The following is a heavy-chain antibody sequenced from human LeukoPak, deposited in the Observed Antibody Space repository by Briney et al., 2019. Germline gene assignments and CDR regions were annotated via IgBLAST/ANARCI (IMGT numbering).Heavy chain of an antibody. V-gene: IGHV1-3*01. Sequence: ASVKVSCKASGYTFTSYAMHWVRQGPGQRLEWMGWINAGNGNTKYSQKFQGRVTITRDTSASTAYMELSSLRSEDTAVYYCARGNKPHHIKRDPLRYLPWGQGTLVTVSS. CDR2: INAGNGNT. CDR1: GYTFTSYA. D-gene: IGHD3-9*01. CDR3: ARGNKPHHIKRDPLRYLP. J-gene: IGHJ5*02.